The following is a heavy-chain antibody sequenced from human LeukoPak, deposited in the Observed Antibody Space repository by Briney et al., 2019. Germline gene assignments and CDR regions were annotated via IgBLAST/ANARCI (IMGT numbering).Heavy chain of an antibody. Sequence: PSETLSLTCAVYGGSFSGYYWSWIRQPPGKGLEWIGEINHSGSTNYNPSLKSRVTISVDTSKNQFSLKLSSVTAADTAVYYCARARYSSSWYDYYYGMDVWGQGTTVTVSS. D-gene: IGHD6-13*01. CDR3: ARARYSSSWYDYYYGMDV. J-gene: IGHJ6*02. CDR1: GGSFSGYY. V-gene: IGHV4-34*01. CDR2: INHSGST.